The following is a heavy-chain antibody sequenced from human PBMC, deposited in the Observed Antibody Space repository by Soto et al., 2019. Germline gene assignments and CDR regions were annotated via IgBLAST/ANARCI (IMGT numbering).Heavy chain of an antibody. J-gene: IGHJ4*02. V-gene: IGHV3-48*01. CDR2: ISSSFSTI. D-gene: IGHD4-17*01. Sequence: GGSLRLSCAASGFTFSSYNMNWVRQAPGKGLEWVSYISSSFSTIYYADSVKGRFTISRDNSENSLYLQMNSLRAEDTAVYYCARDHFRVTTEYPYFDYWGQGTLVTVSS. CDR3: ARDHFRVTTEYPYFDY. CDR1: GFTFSSYN.